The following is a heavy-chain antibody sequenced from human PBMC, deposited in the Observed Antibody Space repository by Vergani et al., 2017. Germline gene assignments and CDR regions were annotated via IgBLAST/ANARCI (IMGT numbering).Heavy chain of an antibody. V-gene: IGHV3-15*05. CDR1: GFTFSHTW. J-gene: IGHJ3*02. D-gene: IGHD6-19*01. CDR2: IKSQVDCGST. Sequence: EVQLLESGGDLVQPGGSLRLSCAASGFTFSHTWMSWLRQSPGKGLEWLGRIKSQVDCGSTELATPVKGRFAISRDISKNTLFLHMNSVRPEDTAVYYCAKVGRSEVAGTFGAFDIWGQGTMVTVSS. CDR3: AKVGRSEVAGTFGAFDI.